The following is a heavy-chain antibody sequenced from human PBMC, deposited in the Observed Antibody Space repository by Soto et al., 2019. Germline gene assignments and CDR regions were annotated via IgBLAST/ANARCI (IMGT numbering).Heavy chain of an antibody. CDR3: ARATVTAFAHDY. Sequence: GASVKVSCEASGYTFTTYGITCVRQAPGQGPEWMGWISPYNGNTNYAQIFRDRVTMTIDSSTDTAYMELRSLRSDDTAVYYCARATVTAFAHDYWGQGTLVTVSS. CDR2: ISPYNGNT. J-gene: IGHJ4*02. V-gene: IGHV1-18*01. CDR1: GYTFTTYG. D-gene: IGHD4-17*01.